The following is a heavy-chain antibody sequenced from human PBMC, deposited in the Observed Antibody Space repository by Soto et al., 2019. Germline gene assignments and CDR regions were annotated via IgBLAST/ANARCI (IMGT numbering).Heavy chain of an antibody. V-gene: IGHV3-9*01. CDR3: AKGGPDAFCAGGRCYFDS. CDR1: GFTFDDYA. Sequence: EVQMVESGGGFIQPGRSLGLSCAASGFTFDDYAMHWVRRVPGRGLEWVSSITWNGNVIGYADSAKGRFTVSRDNAKNSLYLQMSDLRPEDTALYYCAKGGPDAFCAGGRCYFDSWGQGIQVTVTS. J-gene: IGHJ4*03. CDR2: ITWNGNVI. D-gene: IGHD2-8*02.